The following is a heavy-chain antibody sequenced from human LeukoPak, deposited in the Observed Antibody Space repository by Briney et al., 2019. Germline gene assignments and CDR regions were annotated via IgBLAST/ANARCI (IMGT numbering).Heavy chain of an antibody. CDR2: IYYSGST. CDR1: GGSISSGGYY. CDR3: ARGGGAFCGGDCHRNFDY. Sequence: SETLSLTCTVSGGSISSGGYYWSWIRQHPGKGLEWIGYIYYSGSTYYNPSLKSRVTISVDTSKNQFSLKLSSVTAADTAVYYCARGGGAFCGGDCHRNFDYWGQGTLVTVSS. D-gene: IGHD2-21*02. V-gene: IGHV4-31*03. J-gene: IGHJ4*02.